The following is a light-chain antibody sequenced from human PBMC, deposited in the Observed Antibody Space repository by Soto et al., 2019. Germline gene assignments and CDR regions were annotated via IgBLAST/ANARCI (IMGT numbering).Light chain of an antibody. CDR1: QTISSW. CDR3: QQYKTNSPT. CDR2: KAS. Sequence: DIQMTQSPSTLSGSVGDRVTITCRASQTISSWLAWYQQKPGKAPKLLIYKASTLKSGVPSRFSGSGFGTDFTLTISSLQPDDFATYYCQQYKTNSPTFGQGTKVDIK. J-gene: IGKJ1*01. V-gene: IGKV1-5*03.